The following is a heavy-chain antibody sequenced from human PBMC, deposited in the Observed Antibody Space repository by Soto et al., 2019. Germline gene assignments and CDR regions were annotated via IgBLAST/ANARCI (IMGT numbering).Heavy chain of an antibody. CDR3: ARVGYSSGWYFDY. CDR2: IYYSGST. Sequence: PSETLSLTCTVSGGSISSSGYYWGWIRQPPGKGLEWIGCIYYSGSTNYNPSLKSRVTISVDTSKNQFSLKLSSVTAADTAVYYCARVGYSSGWYFDYWGQGTLVTVSS. D-gene: IGHD6-19*01. CDR1: GGSISSSGYY. J-gene: IGHJ4*02. V-gene: IGHV4-39*07.